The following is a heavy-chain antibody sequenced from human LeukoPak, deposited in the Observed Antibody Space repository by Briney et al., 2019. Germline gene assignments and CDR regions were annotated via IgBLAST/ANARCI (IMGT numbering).Heavy chain of an antibody. J-gene: IGHJ4*02. V-gene: IGHV3-30*04. Sequence: PGGSLRLSCAASGFTFSSYAMHWVRQAPGKGLEWVAVISFDANNKFYADSVKGRFTISRDNSKNTLYLQMSSLRPEDTAVYYCAKGGGTGYSSSWYSNWGQGTLVTVSS. CDR2: ISFDANNK. CDR1: GFTFSSYA. CDR3: AKGGGTGYSSSWYSN. D-gene: IGHD6-13*01.